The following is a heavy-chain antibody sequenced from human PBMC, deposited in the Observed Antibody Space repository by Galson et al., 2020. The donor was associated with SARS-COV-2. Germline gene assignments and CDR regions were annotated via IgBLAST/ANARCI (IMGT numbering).Heavy chain of an antibody. CDR2: ISSSGRTI. V-gene: IGHV3-48*03. J-gene: IGHJ4*02. CDR1: GFPFSNYK. D-gene: IGHD2-21*01. CDR3: ARLDAYGPGY. Sequence: TAGSLRLSCEASGFPFSNYKMNCVRQAPGKGLESVSYISSSGRTIHYADSVKGRFTISRDNAKSSQSLQMNSLRAEYTAVYYCARLDAYGPGYWGQGILVTVSS.